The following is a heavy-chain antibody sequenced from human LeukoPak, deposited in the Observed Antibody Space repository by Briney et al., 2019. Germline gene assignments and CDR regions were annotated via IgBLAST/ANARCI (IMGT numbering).Heavy chain of an antibody. V-gene: IGHV1-24*01. D-gene: IGHD1-1*01. CDR3: ATTGVGGYYFDY. J-gene: IGHJ4*02. CDR1: GYTLTELS. CDR2: FDPEDGET. Sequence: ASVKVCCKVSGYTLTELSMHWVRQAPGKGLEWMGGFDPEDGETIYAQKFQCRVTMTEDTSTDTAYMELSSLRSEDTAVYYCATTGVGGYYFDYWGQGTLVTVSS.